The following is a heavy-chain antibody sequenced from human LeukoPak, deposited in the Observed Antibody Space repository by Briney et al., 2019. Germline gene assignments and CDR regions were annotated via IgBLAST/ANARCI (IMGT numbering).Heavy chain of an antibody. D-gene: IGHD2-15*01. V-gene: IGHV5-51*01. Sequence: GESLKISCKGSGYKFTNYWIGWVRQMPGKGLEWMGIIFPGDSDTRYSPSFEGQVTISADKSISTAYLQWSSLKASDTAIYYCASSVVAATSAFDYWGQGTLVTVPS. CDR1: GYKFTNYW. J-gene: IGHJ4*02. CDR3: ASSVVAATSAFDY. CDR2: IFPGDSDT.